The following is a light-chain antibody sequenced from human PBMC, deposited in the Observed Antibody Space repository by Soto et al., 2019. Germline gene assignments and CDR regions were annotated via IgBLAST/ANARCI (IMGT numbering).Light chain of an antibody. CDR3: HQRSYWPWT. CDR1: QSVSGY. CDR2: EAS. V-gene: IGKV3-11*01. Sequence: EIVLTQSPATLSLSPGERATLSCRASQSVSGYLVWYQQKPGQAPRLLIYEASTRATGIPARFSGSGTGTDFTLPIHSLEPEDFAVYFCHQRSYWPWTFGQGTKVEIK. J-gene: IGKJ1*01.